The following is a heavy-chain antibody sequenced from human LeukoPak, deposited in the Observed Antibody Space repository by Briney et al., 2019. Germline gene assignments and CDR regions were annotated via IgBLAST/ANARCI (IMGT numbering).Heavy chain of an antibody. CDR2: IKQDGSAK. CDR1: GLSVSSNF. CDR3: ARDGDYFDY. V-gene: IGHV3-7*01. J-gene: IGHJ4*02. Sequence: GGSLRLSCAATGLSVSSNFMSWVRQAPGKGLEWVANIKQDGSAKYYVDSVKGRFSISRDNAANSLYLQMSSLRAEDTAVYYCARDGDYFDYWGQGTLVTVSS. D-gene: IGHD3-10*01.